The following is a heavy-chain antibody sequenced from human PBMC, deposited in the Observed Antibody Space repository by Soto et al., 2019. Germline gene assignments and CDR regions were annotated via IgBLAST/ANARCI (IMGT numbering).Heavy chain of an antibody. CDR3: ARGLGLDYFDY. CDR2: INAGNGNT. D-gene: IGHD1-26*01. J-gene: IGHJ4*02. Sequence: QVQLVQSGAEVKKPGASVKVSCKASGYTFTSYAMHWVRQAPGQRLEWMGWINAGNGNTKYSQKFQGRVTITRDTTASTAYMEVSSLRSEDTAVYYCARGLGLDYFDYGGQGTLVTVSS. V-gene: IGHV1-3*01. CDR1: GYTFTSYA.